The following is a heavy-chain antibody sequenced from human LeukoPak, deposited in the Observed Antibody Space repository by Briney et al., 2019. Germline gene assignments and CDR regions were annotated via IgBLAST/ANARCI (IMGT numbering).Heavy chain of an antibody. Sequence: ASVEVSCKDSGYTFTSYDINWVRQATGQGREWMGWMNPNSGNTSYAQKFQGRVTMTRNTSISTAYMELSSLRSEDTAVYYCARRAYYYGSGSYFEAFDYWGQGTLVTVSS. CDR1: GYTFTSYD. V-gene: IGHV1-8*01. CDR3: ARRAYYYGSGSYFEAFDY. CDR2: MNPNSGNT. D-gene: IGHD3-10*01. J-gene: IGHJ4*02.